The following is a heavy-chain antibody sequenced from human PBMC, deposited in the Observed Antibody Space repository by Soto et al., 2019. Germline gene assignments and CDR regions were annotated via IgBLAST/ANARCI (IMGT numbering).Heavy chain of an antibody. CDR1: GYTFTSYA. D-gene: IGHD6-13*01. V-gene: IGHV1-3*01. CDR3: ASGGMQQQLVRFDAFDI. CDR2: INAGNGNT. J-gene: IGHJ3*02. Sequence: QVQLVQSGAEVKKPGASVKVSCKASGYTFTSYAMHWVRQAPGQRLEWMGWINAGNGNTKYSQKFQGRVTITRDTSASTAYMELSSLRSEGTAVYYCASGGMQQQLVRFDAFDIWGQGTMVTVSS.